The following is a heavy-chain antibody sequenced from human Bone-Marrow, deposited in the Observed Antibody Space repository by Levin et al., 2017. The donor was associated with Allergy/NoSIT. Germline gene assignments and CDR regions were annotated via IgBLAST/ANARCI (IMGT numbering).Heavy chain of an antibody. CDR3: AREGIAVAEDAFDI. V-gene: IGHV3-53*01. Sequence: GGSLRLSCAASGFTVSSNYMSWVRQAPGKGLEWVSVIYSGGSTYYADSVKGRFTISRDNSKNTLYLQMNSLRAEDTAVYYCAREGIAVAEDAFDIWGQGTMVTVSS. D-gene: IGHD6-19*01. J-gene: IGHJ3*02. CDR2: IYSGGST. CDR1: GFTVSSNY.